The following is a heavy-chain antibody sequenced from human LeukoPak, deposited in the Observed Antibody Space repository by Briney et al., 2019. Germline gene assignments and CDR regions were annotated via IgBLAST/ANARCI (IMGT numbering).Heavy chain of an antibody. CDR2: IYHSGRT. CDR1: GGSISSYY. V-gene: IGHV4-59*12. CDR3: AREGEGYNWNDLAFDY. Sequence: SETLSLTCTVSGGSISSYYWSWIRQPPGKGLEWIGSIYHSGRTYYNSSLKSRVTISVDTSKNQFSLRLSSVTAADTAVYYCAREGEGYNWNDLAFDYWGQGTLVTVSS. J-gene: IGHJ4*02. D-gene: IGHD1-20*01.